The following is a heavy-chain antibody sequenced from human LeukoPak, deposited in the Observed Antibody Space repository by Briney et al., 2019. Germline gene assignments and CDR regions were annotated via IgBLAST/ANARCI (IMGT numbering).Heavy chain of an antibody. D-gene: IGHD2-2*01. V-gene: IGHV4-4*08. CDR3: ASQMSGTSVSY. CDR1: GDSISRYY. J-gene: IGHJ4*02. CDR2: INNSGGT. Sequence: SETLSLTCTVSGDSISRYYWSWIQQPPGKGLEWIGYINNSGGTSYNPSLKSRVTISLDTSKNQFSLKLNPVTTTDTAVYYCASQMSGTSVSYWGQGTLVTVSS.